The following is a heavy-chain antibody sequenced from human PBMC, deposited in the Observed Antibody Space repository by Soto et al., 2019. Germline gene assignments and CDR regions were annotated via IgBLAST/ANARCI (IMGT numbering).Heavy chain of an antibody. D-gene: IGHD2-15*01. CDR1: RGSISSSSYY. Sequence: SETLSLTCTVPRGSISSSSYYWAWIRQPPGKGLEWIGSFYYSWSTYYNPSLKSRVTIAVDTSKNQFSLKLSSVTAADTAVYYCAKGDCCGGNCYSRDLFDPWGQGTPVTGSS. CDR2: FYYSWST. CDR3: AKGDCCGGNCYSRDLFDP. V-gene: IGHV4-39*01. J-gene: IGHJ5*02.